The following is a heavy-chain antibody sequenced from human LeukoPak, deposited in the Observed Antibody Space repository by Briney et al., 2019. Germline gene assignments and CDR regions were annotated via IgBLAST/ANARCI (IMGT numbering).Heavy chain of an antibody. CDR1: GGSISSGGYS. CDR3: ARDNGGLIQLWYH. D-gene: IGHD5-18*01. J-gene: IGHJ5*02. Sequence: PSQTLSLTCTVSGGSISSGGYSWSWLRQHPGKGLEWIGYIYYSGSTYYNPSLKSRVTISVDTSKNQFSLKLSSVTAADTAVYYCARDNGGLIQLWYHWGQGTLVTVSS. V-gene: IGHV4-31*03. CDR2: IYYSGST.